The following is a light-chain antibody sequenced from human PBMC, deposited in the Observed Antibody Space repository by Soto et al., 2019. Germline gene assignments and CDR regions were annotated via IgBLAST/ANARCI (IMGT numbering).Light chain of an antibody. CDR2: EVS. CDR1: SSDVGGYNY. J-gene: IGLJ1*01. Sequence: QSALTQPASVSGSPGQSITISCTGTSSDVGGYNYVSWYQHHPGKAPKLLIYEVSNRPSGVSNRFSGSKSGNTASLTISGLQAEDEADYYCNSYALSYTYVFGTGTKLTVL. V-gene: IGLV2-14*01. CDR3: NSYALSYTYV.